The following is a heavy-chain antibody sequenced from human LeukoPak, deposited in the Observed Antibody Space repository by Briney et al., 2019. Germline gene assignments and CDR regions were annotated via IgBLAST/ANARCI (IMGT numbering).Heavy chain of an antibody. J-gene: IGHJ4*02. D-gene: IGHD3-22*01. CDR2: IIPIFGTA. V-gene: IGHV1-69*05. Sequence: SVKVSCKASGGTFSSYAISWVRQDPGQGLEWLGGIIPIFGTANYAQKFQGRVTITRDRSMSTAYMELSSLRSEDTAMYYCASSVDSYDSSAYSYYFDYWGQGTLVTVSS. CDR1: GGTFSSYA. CDR3: ASSVDSYDSSAYSYYFDY.